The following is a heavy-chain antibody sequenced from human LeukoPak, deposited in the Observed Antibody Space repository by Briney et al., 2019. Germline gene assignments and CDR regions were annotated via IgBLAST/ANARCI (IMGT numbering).Heavy chain of an antibody. CDR2: ISYDGSNK. CDR3: AREAVTTSASFDY. V-gene: IGHV3-30*04. D-gene: IGHD4-17*01. J-gene: IGHJ4*02. CDR1: GFTFSSYA. Sequence: GGSLRLSCVASGFTFSSYAMHWVRQAPGKGLEWVAFISYDGSNKYYADSVKGRFTISRDNSKSTLYLQMNSLRVEGTSVYYCAREAVTTSASFDYWGQGTLVTVSS.